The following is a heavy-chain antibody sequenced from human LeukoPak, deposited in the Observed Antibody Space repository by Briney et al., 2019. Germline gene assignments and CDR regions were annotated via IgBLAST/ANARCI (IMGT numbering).Heavy chain of an antibody. CDR2: ISWDGYTT. Sequence: GGSLRLSCAASGFTFNDYNIHWVRQAPGKGLEWVSLISWDGYTTYYADSVKGRFTISRDNSKNSLYLQMNRLRTEDTALYYCAKVNRAYSSSSSLNFDSWGQGTLVTVPS. D-gene: IGHD6-6*01. J-gene: IGHJ4*02. CDR1: GFTFNDYN. V-gene: IGHV3-43*01. CDR3: AKVNRAYSSSSSLNFDS.